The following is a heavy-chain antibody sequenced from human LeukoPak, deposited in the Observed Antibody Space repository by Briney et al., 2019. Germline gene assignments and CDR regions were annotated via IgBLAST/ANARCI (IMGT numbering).Heavy chain of an antibody. CDR2: ISGSGYIT. J-gene: IGHJ4*02. Sequence: GGSLRLSCAATGFTFSNYAMFWVRQAPGKGLECVSVISGSGYITYYADSVKGRFTISRDNSKNTLYLEMNSLRAEDTALYYCAKSGIAGSGTDSFDYWGQGALVTVSS. CDR3: AKSGIAGSGTDSFDY. D-gene: IGHD6-19*01. V-gene: IGHV3-23*01. CDR1: GFTFSNYA.